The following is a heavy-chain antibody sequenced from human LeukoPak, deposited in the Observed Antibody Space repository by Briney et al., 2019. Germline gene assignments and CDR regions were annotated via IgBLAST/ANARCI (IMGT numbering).Heavy chain of an antibody. J-gene: IGHJ5*02. CDR1: GGTFSSYA. CDR3: ARDTPRYCSSTSCYTKKYNWFDP. Sequence: ASVKVSCKASGGTFSSYAISWVRQAPGQGLEWMGGIIPIFGTANYAQKFQGRVTITADESTSTAYMELSSLGSEDTAVYYCARDTPRYCSSTSCYTKKYNWFDPWGQGTLVTVSS. D-gene: IGHD2-2*02. CDR2: IIPIFGTA. V-gene: IGHV1-69*13.